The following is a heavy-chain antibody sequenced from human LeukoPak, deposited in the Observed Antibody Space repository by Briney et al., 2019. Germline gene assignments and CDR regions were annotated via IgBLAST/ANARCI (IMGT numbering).Heavy chain of an antibody. J-gene: IGHJ4*02. D-gene: IGHD3-10*01. CDR2: INSDGSST. V-gene: IGHV3-74*01. CDR1: GFTFSSYW. Sequence: WGSLRLSCAASGFTFSSYWRHWVRQAPGKGLVWVSRINSDGSSTSYADSVKGRFTISRDNAKNTLYLQMNSLRAEDTAVYYCTRGNHYGSDYWGPGTLVTVSS. CDR3: TRGNHYGSDY.